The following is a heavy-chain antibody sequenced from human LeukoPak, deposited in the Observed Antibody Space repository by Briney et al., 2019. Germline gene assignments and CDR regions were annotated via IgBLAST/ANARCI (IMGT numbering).Heavy chain of an antibody. CDR3: VRDSRRGVLLWFGELLC. CDR1: GYTFTSYG. J-gene: IGHJ4*02. Sequence: ASVKVSCKASGYTFTSYGISWVRQAPGQGLEWMGWISAYNGNTNYAQKLQGRVTMTTDTSTSTAYMELRSLRSDDTAVYYCVRDSRRGVLLWFGELLCWGQGTLVTVSS. D-gene: IGHD3-10*01. V-gene: IGHV1-18*01. CDR2: ISAYNGNT.